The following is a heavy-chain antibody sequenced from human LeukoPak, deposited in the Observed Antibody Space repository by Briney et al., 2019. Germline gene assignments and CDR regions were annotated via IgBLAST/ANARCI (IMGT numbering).Heavy chain of an antibody. CDR1: GFTFSSYG. J-gene: IGHJ4*02. CDR3: AKDDYGDYPWNFYH. V-gene: IGHV3-30*18. Sequence: GRSLRLSCAASGFTFSSYGMHWVRQAPGKGLEWVAFISNDGRNTYFADSVKGRFTISRDNTKNMLYLQMNSLRPEDTSVFYCAKDDYGDYPWNFYHWGQGTLVTVSS. D-gene: IGHD4-17*01. CDR2: ISNDGRNT.